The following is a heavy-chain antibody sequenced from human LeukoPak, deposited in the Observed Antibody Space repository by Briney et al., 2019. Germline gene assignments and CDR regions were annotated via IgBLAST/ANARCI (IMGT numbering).Heavy chain of an antibody. CDR1: GGSFSGYY. CDR2: INHSGST. CDR3: ARGVITMVRGVNLDAFDI. J-gene: IGHJ3*02. Sequence: SETLSLTCAVYGGSFSGYYWSWIRQPPGKGLEWIGEINHSGSTNYNPSLKSRVTISVDTSKNQFSLKLSSVTAADTAVYYCARGVITMVRGVNLDAFDIWGQGTMVTVSS. D-gene: IGHD3-10*01. V-gene: IGHV4-34*01.